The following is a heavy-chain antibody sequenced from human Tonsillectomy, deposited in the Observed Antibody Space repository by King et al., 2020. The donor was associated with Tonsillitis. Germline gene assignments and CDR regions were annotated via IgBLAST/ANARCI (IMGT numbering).Heavy chain of an antibody. CDR3: AKDGGSDWYFDL. Sequence: QLVQSGGGVVQPGRSLRLSCAASGFTFSSYGMHWVRQAPGKGLEGVAVISYDGSNKYYADSVKGRFTISRDNSKNTLYLQMNSLRAEDTAVYYCAKDGGSDWYFDLWGRGTLVTVSS. D-gene: IGHD1-26*01. J-gene: IGHJ2*01. CDR2: ISYDGSNK. CDR1: GFTFSSYG. V-gene: IGHV3-30*18.